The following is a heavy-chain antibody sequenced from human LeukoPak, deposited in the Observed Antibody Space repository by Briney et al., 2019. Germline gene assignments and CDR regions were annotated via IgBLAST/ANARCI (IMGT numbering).Heavy chain of an antibody. CDR3: ARDRVDIVVVPRKTWFDP. D-gene: IGHD2-2*01. CDR2: INPNGGGT. V-gene: IGHV1-2*02. CDR1: GYTFTGYY. Sequence: GASVKVSCKASGYTFTGYYMHWVRQAPGQGLEWMGWINPNGGGTNYAQKFQGRVTMTRDTSISTAYMELSRLRSDDTAVYYCARDRVDIVVVPRKTWFDPWGQGTLVTVSS. J-gene: IGHJ5*02.